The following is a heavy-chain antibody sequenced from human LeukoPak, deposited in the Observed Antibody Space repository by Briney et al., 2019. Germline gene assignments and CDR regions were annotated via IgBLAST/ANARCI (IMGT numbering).Heavy chain of an antibody. CDR2: ISGSGGSA. CDR3: AKGLRFLEWLSPRSDY. CDR1: GFTFSSYA. V-gene: IGHV3-23*01. J-gene: IGHJ4*02. Sequence: GGSLRLSCAASGFTFSSYAMSWVRQAPGKGLEWVSAISGSGGSAYYADSVKGRFTISRDNSKNTLYLQMNSLRAEDTAVYYCAKGLRFLEWLSPRSDYWGQGTLVTVSS. D-gene: IGHD3-3*01.